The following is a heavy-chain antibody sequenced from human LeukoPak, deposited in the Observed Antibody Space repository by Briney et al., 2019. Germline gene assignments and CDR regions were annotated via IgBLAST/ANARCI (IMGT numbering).Heavy chain of an antibody. CDR3: ARGHMVRGVITIFDY. J-gene: IGHJ4*02. V-gene: IGHV1-2*06. CDR2: INPNSGGT. D-gene: IGHD3-10*01. CDR1: GYTFTGYY. Sequence: ASVKVSCKASGYTFTGYYMHWVRQAPGQGLEWMGRINPNSGGTNYAQKFQGRVTMTRDASISTAYTELSRLRSDDTAVYYCARGHMVRGVITIFDYWGQGTPVTVSS.